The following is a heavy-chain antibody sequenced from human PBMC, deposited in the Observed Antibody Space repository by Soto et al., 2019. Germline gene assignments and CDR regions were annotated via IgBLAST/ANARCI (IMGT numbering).Heavy chain of an antibody. J-gene: IGHJ4*02. V-gene: IGHV4-34*01. D-gene: IGHD3-9*01. CDR2: INHSGST. Sequence: QVQLQQWGAGLLKPSETLSLTCAVYGGSFSGYYWRWIRQPPGKGLEWIGEINHSGSTNYNPSLKSRVTISVDTSKNRVSLKLSSVTAADTAVYYGARDHDILAGYYSDWGQGTLVTVSS. CDR1: GGSFSGYY. CDR3: ARDHDILAGYYSD.